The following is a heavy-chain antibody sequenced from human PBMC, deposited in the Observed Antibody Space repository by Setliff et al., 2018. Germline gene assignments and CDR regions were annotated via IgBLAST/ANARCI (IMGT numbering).Heavy chain of an antibody. CDR1: GYTFTSYG. Sequence: ASVKVSCKASGYTFTSYGISWVRQAPGQGLEWMGWISTYNGDTDYAQKLQDRLTMTTDTSTSTVYMELRSLRSGDTAVYYCARDLMVFARLIYYMDVWGKGTTVTVSS. CDR2: ISTYNGDT. D-gene: IGHD2-8*01. V-gene: IGHV1-18*01. J-gene: IGHJ6*03. CDR3: ARDLMVFARLIYYMDV.